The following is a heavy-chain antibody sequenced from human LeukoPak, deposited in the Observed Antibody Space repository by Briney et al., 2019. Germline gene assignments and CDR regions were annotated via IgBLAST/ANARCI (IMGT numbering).Heavy chain of an antibody. CDR3: ACLTTADAFDI. V-gene: IGHV4-4*07. D-gene: IGHD3-22*01. CDR1: GGSISTYY. J-gene: IGHJ3*02. CDR2: LYTSGST. Sequence: SETLSLTCTVSGGSISTYYWSWIRQPAGKGLEWIGRLYTSGSTNYNPSLKSRVTMSVDTSKNQFSLKLSSVTAADTAVYYCACLTTADAFDIWGQGTMVTVSS.